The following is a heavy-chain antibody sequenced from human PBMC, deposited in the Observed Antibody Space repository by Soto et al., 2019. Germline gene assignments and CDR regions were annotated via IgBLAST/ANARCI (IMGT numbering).Heavy chain of an antibody. Sequence: QVQLVKSGTEVKKPGASVKASCKTSGYSFTKYGLHWVRQAPGQRLEWMGWINPGNGDTKYSQKFQGRVTITRDTSATTAYMEVSSLMSEDSAVFYCARTDCSSTSCYNYYYDGMDFWCQGTTVTVSS. CDR3: ARTDCSSTSCYNYYYDGMDF. D-gene: IGHD2-2*01. CDR1: GYSFTKYG. CDR2: INPGNGDT. V-gene: IGHV1-3*01. J-gene: IGHJ6*02.